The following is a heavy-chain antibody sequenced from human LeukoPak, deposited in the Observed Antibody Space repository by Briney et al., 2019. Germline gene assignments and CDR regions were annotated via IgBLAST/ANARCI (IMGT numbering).Heavy chain of an antibody. J-gene: IGHJ4*02. CDR3: ASDSTVVPAAADY. D-gene: IGHD2-2*01. V-gene: IGHV3-74*01. CDR2: IKTDESSI. Sequence: AGSLRLSCAATGFTFSSYWMHWDRQVPGKGLVWVSRIKTDESSISYADSVKGRFTISRDDAKNTLYLQMNSLRAEDTAVYNRASDSTVVPAAADYWGQGKLVTVSS. CDR1: GFTFSSYW.